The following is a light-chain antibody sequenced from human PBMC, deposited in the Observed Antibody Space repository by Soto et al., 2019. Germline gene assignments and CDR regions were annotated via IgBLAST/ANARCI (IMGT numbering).Light chain of an antibody. CDR1: QGISSA. J-gene: IGKJ4*01. V-gene: IGKV1-13*02. CDR2: DAS. CDR3: QQFQSYALT. Sequence: AIQLTQSPSSLSASVGDRVTITCRASQGISSALAWYQHKPGRAPMLLIYDASSLQSGVSSRFSGSGSGTDFTLTISSLQPEDFANYYCQQFQSYALTFGGGTKLEI.